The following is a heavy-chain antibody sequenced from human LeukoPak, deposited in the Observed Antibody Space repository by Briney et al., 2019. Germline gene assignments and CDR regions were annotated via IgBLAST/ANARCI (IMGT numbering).Heavy chain of an antibody. CDR2: INPSSGST. J-gene: IGHJ3*02. CDR3: AREIAFRAGLDAFDI. CDR1: GYTFSSFY. Sequence: ASVKVSCKASGYTFSSFYMHWVRQAPGQGLEWMGIINPSSGSTSYAQKFQDRVTMTRDTSTSTVYMELGSLRSEDTAVYYCAREIAFRAGLDAFDIWGQGTMVTVSS. V-gene: IGHV1-46*01.